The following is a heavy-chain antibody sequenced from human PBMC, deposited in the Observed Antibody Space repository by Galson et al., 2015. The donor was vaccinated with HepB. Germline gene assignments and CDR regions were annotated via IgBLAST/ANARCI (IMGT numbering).Heavy chain of an antibody. J-gene: IGHJ2*01. CDR3: ARDRGYGGNLDWYFDL. V-gene: IGHV3-48*01. CDR2: ISSSSSTI. CDR1: GFTFSSYS. D-gene: IGHD4-23*01. Sequence: SLRLSCAASGFTFSSYSMNWVRQAPGKGLEWVSYISSSSSTIYYADSVKGRFTISRDNAKNSLYLQMNSLRAEDTAVYYCARDRGYGGNLDWYFDLWGRGTLVTVSS.